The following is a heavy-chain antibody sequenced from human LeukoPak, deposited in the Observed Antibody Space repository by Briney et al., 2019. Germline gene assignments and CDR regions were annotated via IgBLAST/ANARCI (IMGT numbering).Heavy chain of an antibody. D-gene: IGHD5-12*01. Sequence: GGSLRLSCAASGFTFSSYSMNWVRQAPGKGLEWVSPIKSSSSYIYYAYSVKGRFTISRDNAKTSLYLKMNSLRAEETAVYYCEAAVYSGYDWDRRGGLPFDAFDIWGQGTMVTVSS. CDR2: IKSSSSYI. V-gene: IGHV3-21*01. CDR3: EAAVYSGYDWDRRGGLPFDAFDI. J-gene: IGHJ3*02. CDR1: GFTFSSYS.